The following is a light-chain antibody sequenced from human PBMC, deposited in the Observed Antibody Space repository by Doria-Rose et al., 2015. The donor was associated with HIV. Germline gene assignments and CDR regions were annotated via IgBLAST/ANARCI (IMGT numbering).Light chain of an antibody. Sequence: TQSPGTLSLSPGERATLSCMARQSFRSTYLARYQQKPGQAPSLLIYDGSTRATGIPDRFSASGSGTDFTLTINRLEPEDFALYYCHQYGTSRTFGQGTKVEI. J-gene: IGKJ1*01. CDR1: QSFRSTY. CDR3: HQYGTSRT. CDR2: DGS. V-gene: IGKV3-20*01.